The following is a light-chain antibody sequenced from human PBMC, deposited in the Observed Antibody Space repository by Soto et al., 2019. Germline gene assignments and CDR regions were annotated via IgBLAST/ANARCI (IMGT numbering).Light chain of an antibody. V-gene: IGLV2-8*01. Sequence: QSLLTHPPYASGSPVQSFTISCTGTKNYIGVYDFVSWYQHHPVKAPRLIIYEVVQRPSGVPDRFSGCKSGNTASLTVSGLQAADEADYFCKSYAGSNTYVFGSGTKVTVL. CDR2: EVV. CDR3: KSYAGSNTYV. CDR1: KNYIGVYDF. J-gene: IGLJ1*01.